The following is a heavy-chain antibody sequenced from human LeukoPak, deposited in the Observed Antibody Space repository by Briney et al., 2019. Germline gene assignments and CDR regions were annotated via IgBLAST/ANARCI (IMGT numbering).Heavy chain of an antibody. CDR2: IYTTGST. V-gene: IGHV4-4*07. CDR1: GGSISSYY. Sequence: PSETLSLTCNVSGGSISSYYWSWIRQPAGKGLEWIGRIYTTGSTNYNPSLKSRVTMSSDTSKNQLSLKLTSVTAADTAVYYCARGAGDDLDYWGQGTLVSVSS. D-gene: IGHD7-27*01. J-gene: IGHJ4*02. CDR3: ARGAGDDLDY.